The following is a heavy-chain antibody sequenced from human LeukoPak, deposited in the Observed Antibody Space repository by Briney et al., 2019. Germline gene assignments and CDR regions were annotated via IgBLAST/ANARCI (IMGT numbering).Heavy chain of an antibody. CDR1: GFAFSTYA. D-gene: IGHD5-12*01. V-gene: IGHV3-23*01. Sequence: GGSLRLSCAASGFAFSTYALSWVRQAPGKGLEWVSALSGSGSKTYYADSVKGRFTISRDNSKNTLYLQMNSLRAGDTALYYCARDKGYAFDYWGQGTLVTASS. CDR3: ARDKGYAFDY. CDR2: LSGSGSKT. J-gene: IGHJ4*02.